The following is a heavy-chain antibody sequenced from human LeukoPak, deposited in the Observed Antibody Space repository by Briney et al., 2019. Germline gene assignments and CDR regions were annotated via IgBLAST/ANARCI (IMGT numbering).Heavy chain of an antibody. J-gene: IGHJ5*02. CDR3: AMKSGTVGVDPNFYP. CDR2: IYYSGSP. CDR1: GGPLSSSSYY. Sequence: PSETLSLTCTVSGGPLSSSSYYWGWIRQPPGEGLERIGRIYYSGSPYYNPYLKSRVTISVDTSKNQFALKLSSVTAADTAVYYCAMKSGTVGVDPNFYPCGQGTLVIVFS. V-gene: IGHV4-39*01. D-gene: IGHD3-3*01.